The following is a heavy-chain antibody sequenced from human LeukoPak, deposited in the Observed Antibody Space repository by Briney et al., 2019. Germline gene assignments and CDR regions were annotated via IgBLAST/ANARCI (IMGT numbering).Heavy chain of an antibody. Sequence: GGSLRLSCAASGFTFSNYGIHWVRQAPGKGLEWVAFIRYDGSDEYYAESVKGRFTISRDNSKNTLYLQMNSLRAEDTAVYYCAKDGDYGDLYYYYYYYMDVWGKGTTVTVSS. CDR1: GFTFSNYG. V-gene: IGHV3-30*02. CDR3: AKDGDYGDLYYYYYYYMDV. J-gene: IGHJ6*03. CDR2: IRYDGSDE. D-gene: IGHD4-17*01.